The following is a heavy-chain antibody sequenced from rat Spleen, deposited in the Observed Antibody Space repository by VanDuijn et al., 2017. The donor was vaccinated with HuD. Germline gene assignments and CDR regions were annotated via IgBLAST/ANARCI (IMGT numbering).Heavy chain of an antibody. Sequence: EVLLVESDGGLVQPGRSLNLSCAASGFTFSDFYMAWVRQAPMKGLEWVATISYDGSTTYYRDSVKGRFTISRDNAKSTLYLQMDSLRSEDTATYYCARQESFDYVMDAWGQGASVTVSS. J-gene: IGHJ4*01. V-gene: IGHV5-29*01. CDR2: ISYDGSTT. CDR3: ARQESFDYVMDA. CDR1: GFTFSDFY.